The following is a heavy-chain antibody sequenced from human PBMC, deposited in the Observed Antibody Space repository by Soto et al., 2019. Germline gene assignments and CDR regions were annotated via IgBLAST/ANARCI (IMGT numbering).Heavy chain of an antibody. Sequence: GGSLRLSCAASGFTFSSYAMSWVRQAPGKGLEWVSAISGSGGSTYYADSVKGRFTISRDNSKNTLYLQMNSLRVEDTAVYYCAKTLSHYYDSSGYYYFDYWGQGTLVTVSS. D-gene: IGHD3-22*01. CDR1: GFTFSSYA. J-gene: IGHJ4*02. V-gene: IGHV3-23*01. CDR2: ISGSGGST. CDR3: AKTLSHYYDSSGYYYFDY.